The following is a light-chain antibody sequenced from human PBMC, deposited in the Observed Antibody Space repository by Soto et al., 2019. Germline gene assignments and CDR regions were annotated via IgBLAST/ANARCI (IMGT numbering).Light chain of an antibody. CDR2: GAS. J-gene: IGKJ1*01. V-gene: IGKV3-15*01. CDR3: QQYDNWPWT. Sequence: EIVMTQSPATLSVSPGERVTLSCRASQSVSSNLVWYQQKPGQAPRLLIYGASTRATGIPARFSGSGSGTEFTLTINSLQSEDFAVYYCQQYDNWPWTFGQGTKVEIK. CDR1: QSVSSN.